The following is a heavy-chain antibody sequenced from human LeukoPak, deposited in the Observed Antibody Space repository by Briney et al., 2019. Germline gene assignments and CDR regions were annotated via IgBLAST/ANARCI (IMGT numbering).Heavy chain of an antibody. V-gene: IGHV4-34*01. Sequence: SETLSLTCAVYGGXFSGYYCSWIRQPPGKGLEWIGEINHSGSTNYNPSLKSRVIMSVDTSKNQFSLKLSSVTAADTAVSYCARGRDSYDSSGVFDYWGQGTLVTVSS. CDR1: GGXFSGYY. CDR2: INHSGST. CDR3: ARGRDSYDSSGVFDY. J-gene: IGHJ4*02. D-gene: IGHD3-22*01.